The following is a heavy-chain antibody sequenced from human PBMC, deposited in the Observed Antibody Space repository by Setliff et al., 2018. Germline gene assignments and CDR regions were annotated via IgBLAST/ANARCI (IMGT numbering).Heavy chain of an antibody. CDR3: ARVPRLEWLLPTFDS. CDR1: GYTFINYG. CDR2: ISGYNGNT. Sequence: VKVSCKTSGYTFINYGLSWMRQAPGQGLEWMGWISGYNGNTDYAQNLQGRVTMTIDTSTSTAYMELRSLRSDDTAVYYCARVPRLEWLLPTFDSWGQGTLVTVS. J-gene: IGHJ4*02. D-gene: IGHD3-3*01. V-gene: IGHV1-18*01.